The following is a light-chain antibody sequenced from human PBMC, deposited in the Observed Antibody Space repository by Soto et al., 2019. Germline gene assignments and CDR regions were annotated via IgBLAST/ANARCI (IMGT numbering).Light chain of an antibody. J-gene: IGKJ3*01. CDR2: DTS. CDR3: LQHGSSPFT. Sequence: EVVLTQSPGTLSLSPGERATLSCRASQSVSNNYFAWYQQKPGQAPRLLIYDTSTRATGIPDRFSGSGSGTCFTITLIGPDPEDPRVYYGLQHGSSPFTFGPGTKVDLQ. V-gene: IGKV3-20*01. CDR1: QSVSNNY.